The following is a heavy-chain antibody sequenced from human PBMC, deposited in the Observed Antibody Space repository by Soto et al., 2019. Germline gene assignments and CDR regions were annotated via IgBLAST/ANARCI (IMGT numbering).Heavy chain of an antibody. D-gene: IGHD4-17*01. CDR1: GFSFSSYA. Sequence: EVQLLESGGGLVQPGGSLRLSCAASGFSFSSYAMTWVRQAPGKGLEWVSGISGRGRPTYYADSVKGRFTISRDNSKNTLYVQMNRLRAEDTAVYYCVKIPTTAVAYYYGMDVWGQGTTVTVSS. CDR3: VKIPTTAVAYYYGMDV. V-gene: IGHV3-23*01. CDR2: ISGRGRPT. J-gene: IGHJ6*02.